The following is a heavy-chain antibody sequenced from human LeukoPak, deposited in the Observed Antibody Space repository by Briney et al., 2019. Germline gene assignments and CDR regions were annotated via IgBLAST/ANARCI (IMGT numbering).Heavy chain of an antibody. D-gene: IGHD6-13*01. CDR1: GYTFTGYY. V-gene: IGHV1-2*04. J-gene: IGHJ4*02. Sequence: ASVKVSCKASGYTFTGYYMHWVRQAPRQGLEWMGWINPNSGGTNYAQKFQGWVTMTRDTSISTAYMELSRLRSDDTAVYYCARDSSSSWLDYWGQGTLVTVSS. CDR2: INPNSGGT. CDR3: ARDSSSSWLDY.